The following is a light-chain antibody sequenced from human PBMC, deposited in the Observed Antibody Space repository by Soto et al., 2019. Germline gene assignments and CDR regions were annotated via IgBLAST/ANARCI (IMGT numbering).Light chain of an antibody. V-gene: IGLV1-44*01. CDR2: SNN. CDR3: AAWDDSLNGQV. CDR1: SSNIGSNT. Sequence: QAVVTQPPSASGTPGQRVTISCSGSSSNIGSNTVNWYQQLPGTAPKLLIYSNNQRPSGVPDRFSGSKSGTSASLAISGLQSEDEADYYCAAWDDSLNGQVFGTGTTLTVL. J-gene: IGLJ1*01.